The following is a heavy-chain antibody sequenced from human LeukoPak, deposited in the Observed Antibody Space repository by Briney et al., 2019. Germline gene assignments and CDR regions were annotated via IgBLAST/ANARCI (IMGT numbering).Heavy chain of an antibody. CDR3: AKGAYDYIEMGYFDY. D-gene: IGHD5-12*01. V-gene: IGHV3-23*01. Sequence: PGGSPRLSCAASGFSLSNSAMSWVRQAPGKGLEWVSLIIASSGSTFYADSVKGRFTISRDNSKNTLYLQMNSLRAEDTAVYYCAKGAYDYIEMGYFDYWGQGTLVTVSS. CDR2: IIASSGST. CDR1: GFSLSNSA. J-gene: IGHJ4*02.